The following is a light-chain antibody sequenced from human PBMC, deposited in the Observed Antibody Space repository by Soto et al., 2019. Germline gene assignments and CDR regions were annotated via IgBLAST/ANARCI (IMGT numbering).Light chain of an antibody. J-gene: IGKJ3*01. Sequence: DIQMTQSPSSLSASVGDRVTITCQASQDISNYLNWYQQKPGKAPKLLIYDASNLETGVPSRFSGSGSGTDFTVTSSSLQPEDVATYYCQQYDNLPRFTFGPGTKVDIK. CDR2: DAS. CDR1: QDISNY. V-gene: IGKV1-33*01. CDR3: QQYDNLPRFT.